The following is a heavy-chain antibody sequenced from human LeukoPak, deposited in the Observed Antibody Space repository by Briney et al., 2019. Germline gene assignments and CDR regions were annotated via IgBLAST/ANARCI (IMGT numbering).Heavy chain of an antibody. D-gene: IGHD3-10*01. CDR1: GFTFGSYA. J-gene: IGHJ4*02. V-gene: IGHV3-30*02. Sequence: GGSLRLSCAASGFTFGSYAMHWVRQAPGKGLEWVAFTRYDGTIKYYSDSVKGRFTISRDNSKNTLYLQTSSLRLEDTAVYYCAKDLELTMIRGVCEYWGQGTLVTVSS. CDR3: AKDLELTMIRGVCEY. CDR2: TRYDGTIK.